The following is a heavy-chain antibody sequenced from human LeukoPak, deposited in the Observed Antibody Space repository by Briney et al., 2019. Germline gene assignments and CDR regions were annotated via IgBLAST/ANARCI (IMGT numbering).Heavy chain of an antibody. CDR2: IDRDGSRI. V-gene: IGHV3-74*01. Sequence: GESLRLSCAVSGFTFSSYWMHWVRQAPGKGLVWVSRIDRDGSRINYADSVKGRFTISRDNGKNTLFLQMDSLRAEDAAVYYCVRGNDYGGPHYWGQGTLVTVSS. CDR3: VRGNDYGGPHY. D-gene: IGHD4-23*01. CDR1: GFTFSSYW. J-gene: IGHJ4*02.